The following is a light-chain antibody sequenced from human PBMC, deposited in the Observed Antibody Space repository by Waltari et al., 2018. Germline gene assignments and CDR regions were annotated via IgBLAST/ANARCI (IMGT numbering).Light chain of an antibody. V-gene: IGKV3-15*01. CDR2: GAS. CDR3: QQYCNRLT. J-gene: IGKJ4*01. Sequence: EIVMTQSPATLSVSPGERATLSCRASQSVSSNLAWYQQKPGQAPRLLINGASTRATGIPARFSGSGSGTEFTLTISSLQSEDFAVYYCQQYCNRLTFGGGTKVEIK. CDR1: QSVSSN.